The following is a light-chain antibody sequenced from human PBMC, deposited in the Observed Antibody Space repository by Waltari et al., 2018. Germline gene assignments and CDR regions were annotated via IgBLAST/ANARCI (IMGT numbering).Light chain of an antibody. V-gene: IGLV2-14*01. CDR3: CSFTATNTWV. CDR2: GVN. J-gene: IGLJ3*02. Sequence: QSALTQPASVSGSPGQSITVSCTGTSRDVGGYDYVSWYQHHPGKAPKLIIYGVNNRPSGVSDRLSGAKSGNAASLTISGLQAEDEADYYCCSFTATNTWVFGGGTKLTVL. CDR1: SRDVGGYDY.